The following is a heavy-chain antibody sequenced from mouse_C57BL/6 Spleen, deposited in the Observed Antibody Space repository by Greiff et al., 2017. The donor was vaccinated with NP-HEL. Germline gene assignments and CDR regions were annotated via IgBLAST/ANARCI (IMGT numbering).Heavy chain of an antibody. D-gene: IGHD1-1*01. CDR1: GFTFSSYA. Sequence: EVQLQESGGGLVKPGGSLKLSCAASGFTFSSYAMSWVRQTPEKRLEWVATISDGGSYTYYPDNVKGRFTISRDNAKNNLYLQMSHLKSEDTAMYYCARRNYGSGMDYWGQGTSVTVSS. J-gene: IGHJ4*01. V-gene: IGHV5-4*03. CDR3: ARRNYGSGMDY. CDR2: ISDGGSYT.